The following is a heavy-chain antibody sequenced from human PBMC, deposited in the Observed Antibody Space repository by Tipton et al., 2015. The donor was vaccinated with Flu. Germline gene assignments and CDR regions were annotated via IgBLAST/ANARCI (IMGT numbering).Heavy chain of an antibody. V-gene: IGHV4-4*07. CDR3: ARAGSYYYYYYMDV. Sequence: TLSLTCTVSGGSISSYYWSWIRQPAGKGLEWIGRIYTSGSTNYNPSLKSRVTMSVDTSKNQFSLKLSSVTAADTAVYYCARAGSYYYYYYMDVWGKGTTVTVSS. CDR2: IYTSGST. D-gene: IGHD3-10*01. CDR1: GGSISSYY. J-gene: IGHJ6*03.